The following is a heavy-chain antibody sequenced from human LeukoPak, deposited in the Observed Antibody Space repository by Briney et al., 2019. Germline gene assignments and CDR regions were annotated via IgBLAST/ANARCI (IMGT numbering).Heavy chain of an antibody. D-gene: IGHD6-19*01. Sequence: GGSLRLSCAASGFTFSSYAMSWVRQAPGKGLEWVSAISGSGGSTYYADSVKGRFTISRDNSKNTLYLQMNSLRAEDTAVYYCAKQSRSSGWYPIDYWGQGTLVTVSS. J-gene: IGHJ4*02. CDR1: GFTFSSYA. V-gene: IGHV3-23*01. CDR3: AKQSRSSGWYPIDY. CDR2: ISGSGGST.